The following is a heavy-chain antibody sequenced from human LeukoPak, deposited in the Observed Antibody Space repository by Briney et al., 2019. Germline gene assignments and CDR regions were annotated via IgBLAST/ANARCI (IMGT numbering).Heavy chain of an antibody. CDR1: GFTFSDYY. J-gene: IGHJ3*02. CDR2: ISSSGSTI. D-gene: IGHD3-10*01. Sequence: GGSLRLSCAASGFTFSDYYMSWIRQAPGKGLEWVSYISSSGSTIYYADSVKGRFTISRDNSKNTLYLQMNSLRAEDTAVYYCAKDRYYASGSSYGNAFDIWGQGTMVTVSS. V-gene: IGHV3-11*01. CDR3: AKDRYYASGSSYGNAFDI.